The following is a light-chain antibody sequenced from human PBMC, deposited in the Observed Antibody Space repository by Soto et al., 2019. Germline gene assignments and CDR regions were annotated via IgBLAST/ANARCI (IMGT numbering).Light chain of an antibody. J-gene: IGLJ3*02. Sequence: QSALTQPPSASGSPGQSVTISCTGTSSDVGGYNWVSWYLQHPGKAPQLLIYDVSTRPSGVSNRFSGSKSGNTASLTISGLQAEDEADYYCSLYAGGNNVMFGGGTKLTVL. CDR2: DVS. V-gene: IGLV2-8*01. CDR1: SSDVGGYNW. CDR3: SLYAGGNNVM.